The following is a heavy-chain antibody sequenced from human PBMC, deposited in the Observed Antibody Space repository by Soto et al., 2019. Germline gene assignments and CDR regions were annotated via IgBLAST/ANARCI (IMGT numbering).Heavy chain of an antibody. CDR1: GFSLTNHD. V-gene: IGHV3-48*02. D-gene: IGHD5-18*01. CDR3: ARDPGDSFGSDY. CDR2: INKRGVT. J-gene: IGHJ4*02. Sequence: EVQLVESGGGLVKPGGSLRLSCTTSGFSLTNHDMNWVRQVPGKGLEWVAYINKRGVTHYAGSVMGRFTISRDLGDNSVYLQMVSLRDEDTAVYYCARDPGDSFGSDYWGRGTLVTVSS.